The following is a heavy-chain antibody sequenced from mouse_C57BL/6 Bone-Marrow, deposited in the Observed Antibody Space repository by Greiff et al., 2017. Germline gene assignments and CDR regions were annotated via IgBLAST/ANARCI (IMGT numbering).Heavy chain of an antibody. J-gene: IGHJ2*01. D-gene: IGHD2-5*01. Sequence: VQLQQSGAELVRPGASVELSCTASGFNIKDDYMHWVKQRPEQGLEWIGWIDPENGDTEYASKFQGKATITADTSSNTAYLQLSSLTSEDTAVYYCTNSNYVFDYWGQGTTLTVSS. V-gene: IGHV14-4*01. CDR3: TNSNYVFDY. CDR2: IDPENGDT. CDR1: GFNIKDDY.